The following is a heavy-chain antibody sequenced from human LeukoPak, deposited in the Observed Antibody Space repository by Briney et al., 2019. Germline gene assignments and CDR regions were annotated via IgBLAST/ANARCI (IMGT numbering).Heavy chain of an antibody. J-gene: IGHJ5*02. Sequence: ASVKVSCKASGYTFTNYGITWVRQAPGQGLERMGWITAYNGNTNYAQKVQGRVTMTTDTTTSTAYMELRSLRPDDTAVYYCARGVEFGSRNWFDPWGQGTLVTVSS. CDR3: ARGVEFGSRNWFDP. CDR2: ITAYNGNT. V-gene: IGHV1-18*01. D-gene: IGHD3-10*01. CDR1: GYTFTNYG.